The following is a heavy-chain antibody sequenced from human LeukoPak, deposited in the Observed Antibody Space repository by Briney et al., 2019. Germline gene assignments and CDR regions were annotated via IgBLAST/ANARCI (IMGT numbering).Heavy chain of an antibody. V-gene: IGHV1-24*01. Sequence: ASVKVSCKVSGYTLSELSMHWVRQAPGKGLEWMGGFDPEDGETIYAQKFQGRVTMTEDTSTDTAYMELSSLRSEDTAVYYCARGFGATGWFDPWGQGTLVTVSS. J-gene: IGHJ5*02. CDR2: FDPEDGET. CDR1: GYTLSELS. CDR3: ARGFGATGWFDP. D-gene: IGHD1-26*01.